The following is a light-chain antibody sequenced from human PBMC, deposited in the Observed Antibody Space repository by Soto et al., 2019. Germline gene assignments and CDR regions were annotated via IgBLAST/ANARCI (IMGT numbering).Light chain of an antibody. CDR1: QSVSSY. CDR2: DAS. J-gene: IGKJ3*01. Sequence: EIGLTQSPATLSLSPGERATLSCRASQSVSSYLAWYQQKPGQAPRLLIYDASNRATGIPARFSGSGSGTDFTLTISSLEPEDFAVYYCQQRSNLPFTFGPGTKVDIK. CDR3: QQRSNLPFT. V-gene: IGKV3-11*01.